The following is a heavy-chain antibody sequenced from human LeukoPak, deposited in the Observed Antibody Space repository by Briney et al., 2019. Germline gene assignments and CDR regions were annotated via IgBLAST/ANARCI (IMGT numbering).Heavy chain of an antibody. CDR2: ISAYNGNT. CDR1: GYTFTSYG. D-gene: IGHD3-22*01. V-gene: IGHV1-18*01. CDR3: ARDTPYYYDSSGYRSRFDY. J-gene: IGHJ4*02. Sequence: ASVKVSCKATGYTFTSYGISWVRQAPGQGLEWMGWISAYNGNTNYAQKLQGRVTMTTDTSTSTAYMELRSLRSDDTAVYYCARDTPYYYDSSGYRSRFDYWGQGTLVTVSS.